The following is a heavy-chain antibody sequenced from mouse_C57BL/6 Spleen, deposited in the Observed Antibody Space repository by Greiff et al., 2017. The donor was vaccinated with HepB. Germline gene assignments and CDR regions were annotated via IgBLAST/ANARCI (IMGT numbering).Heavy chain of an antibody. Sequence: VQLQQSGAELVRPGASVKLSCTASGFNIKDDYMHWVKQRPEQGLEWIGWIDPENGDTEYASKFQGKATITADTSSNTAYLQLSSLTSEDTAVYYCTTDYYGSSYGGYFDVWGTGTTVTVSS. CDR2: IDPENGDT. CDR1: GFNIKDDY. J-gene: IGHJ1*03. D-gene: IGHD1-1*01. V-gene: IGHV14-4*01. CDR3: TTDYYGSSYGGYFDV.